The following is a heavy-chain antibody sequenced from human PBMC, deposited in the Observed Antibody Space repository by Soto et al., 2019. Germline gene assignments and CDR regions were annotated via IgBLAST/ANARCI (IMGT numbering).Heavy chain of an antibody. V-gene: IGHV4-59*01. CDR3: AKWNEMKRSFDD. CDR1: AGSITNYC. Sequence: QVQLQESGPGLVRPTETLSLTCTVSAGSITNYCWNWIRQPPEKGLEWIGFIHHTGNSMSNPSLRSRLTMSVDTTEGQISLNLRAVTAADTTVYYCAKWNEMKRSFDDWGQGILVTVSS. J-gene: IGHJ4*02. CDR2: IHHTGNS. D-gene: IGHD1-1*01.